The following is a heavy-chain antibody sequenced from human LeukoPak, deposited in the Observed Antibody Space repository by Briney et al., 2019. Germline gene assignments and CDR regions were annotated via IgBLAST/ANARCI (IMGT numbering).Heavy chain of an antibody. D-gene: IGHD2-2*01. CDR2: INHSGST. V-gene: IGHV4-34*01. J-gene: IGHJ6*02. CDR1: GGSFSGYY. CDR3: ARRDIVVVPAAPTGYYYYGMDV. Sequence: PSETLSLTCAVYGGSFSGYYWSWIRQPPGKGLEWIGEINHSGSTNYNPSLKSRVTISVDTSKNQFSLQLSSVTAADTAVYYCARRDIVVVPAAPTGYYYYGMDVWGQGTTVTVSS.